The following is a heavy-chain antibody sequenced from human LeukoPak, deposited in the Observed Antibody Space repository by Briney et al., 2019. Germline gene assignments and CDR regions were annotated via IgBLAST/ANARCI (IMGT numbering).Heavy chain of an antibody. J-gene: IGHJ4*02. CDR3: ARADTSGWFVDY. V-gene: IGHV1-8*01. Sequence: ASVKVSCKASGYTFTSNNINWVRQAPGQGLEWMGWMDPNSADTAYAQKFQGRVAMTRDTSISTAYMELSSLRPEDTAVYYCARADTSGWFVDYWGQGTLVTVPS. CDR2: MDPNSADT. D-gene: IGHD6-19*01. CDR1: GYTFTSNN.